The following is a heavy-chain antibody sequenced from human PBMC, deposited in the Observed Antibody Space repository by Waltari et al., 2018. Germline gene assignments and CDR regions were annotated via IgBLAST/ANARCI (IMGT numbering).Heavy chain of an antibody. D-gene: IGHD1-1*01. CDR1: SGSISIPDYF. V-gene: IGHV4-30-4*01. J-gene: IGHJ4*02. CDR2: GSYRGIT. Sequence: QVQLQESGPGLVKPSQTLTLTCAVSSGSISIPDYFWSWIRQAPGKGLEWIGSGSYRGITSYTPSLESRVTMSVDTSKNQFSLKLNSVTAADAAIYYCARTTFVRYFDYWGQGTLVTVSS. CDR3: ARTTFVRYFDY.